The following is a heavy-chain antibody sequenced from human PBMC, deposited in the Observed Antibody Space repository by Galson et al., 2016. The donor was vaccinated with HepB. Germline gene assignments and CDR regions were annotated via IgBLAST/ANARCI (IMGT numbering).Heavy chain of an antibody. CDR3: ARRAGYYGSGNIDY. CDR2: IYPGDSDT. CDR1: GYDYTSYW. J-gene: IGHJ4*02. Sequence: QSGAEVKKPGESLKISCQSSGYDYTSYWIGWVRQMPGKGLEWMGIIYPGDSDTRYSPSFQGQVTISVDKSISTAYVQWSSLKASDTAMYYCARRAGYYGSGNIDYWGQGTLVTVSS. D-gene: IGHD3-10*01. V-gene: IGHV5-51*01.